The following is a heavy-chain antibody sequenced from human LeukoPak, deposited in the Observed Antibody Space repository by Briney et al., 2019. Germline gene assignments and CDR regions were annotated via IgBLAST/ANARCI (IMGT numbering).Heavy chain of an antibody. Sequence: PSETLSLTCTVSGGSISSGSYYWSWGRQPAGTGLEWVGRIYTSGSTNYNPSLKSRVTISVDTSKNQFSLKLSSVTAADTAVYYCARDYYGSGSLTGYYYYYMDVWGKGTTVTISS. CDR3: ARDYYGSGSLTGYYYYYMDV. CDR1: GGSISSGSYY. D-gene: IGHD3-10*01. J-gene: IGHJ6*03. V-gene: IGHV4-61*02. CDR2: IYTSGST.